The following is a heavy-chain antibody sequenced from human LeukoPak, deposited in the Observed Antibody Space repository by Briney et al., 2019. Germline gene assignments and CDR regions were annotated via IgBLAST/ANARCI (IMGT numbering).Heavy chain of an antibody. CDR1: GYRFTNYW. Sequence: GESLKISCQASGYRFTNYWIGWVRQMPGKGLEWMGIIYPADSDTRYSPSFQGQVTISADRSISTAYLQWSSLKASDTAMYYCARHEGRTVTATDFWGQGTRVTVSS. CDR2: IYPADSDT. D-gene: IGHD2-21*02. V-gene: IGHV5-51*01. J-gene: IGHJ4*02. CDR3: ARHEGRTVTATDF.